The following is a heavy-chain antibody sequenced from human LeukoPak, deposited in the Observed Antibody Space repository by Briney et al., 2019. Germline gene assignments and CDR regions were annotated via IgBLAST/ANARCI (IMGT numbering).Heavy chain of an antibody. CDR1: GGTFSSYA. CDR3: ARLVVPAANYYYYYMDV. J-gene: IGHJ6*03. Sequence: ASVKVSCKASGGTFSSYAISWVRQAPGQGLEWMGGIIPIFGTAKYAQKFQGRVTITADESTSTAYMELSSLRSEDTAVYYCARLVVPAANYYYYYMDVWGKGTTVTVSS. V-gene: IGHV1-69*13. D-gene: IGHD2-2*01. CDR2: IIPIFGTA.